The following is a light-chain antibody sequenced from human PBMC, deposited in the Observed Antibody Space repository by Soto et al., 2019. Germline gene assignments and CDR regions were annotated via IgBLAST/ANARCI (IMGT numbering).Light chain of an antibody. CDR2: AAF. Sequence: DIQMTQSPSSLSASVGDTCTITCRASQTINTYLNWYQQTPGKAPKLLIYAAFSLQSGVTSRFSGSGSGTDFTLTISSLHPEDSATYFCQPSYITPPTVGPGTKVDIK. V-gene: IGKV1-39*01. CDR3: QPSYITPPT. CDR1: QTINTY. J-gene: IGKJ1*01.